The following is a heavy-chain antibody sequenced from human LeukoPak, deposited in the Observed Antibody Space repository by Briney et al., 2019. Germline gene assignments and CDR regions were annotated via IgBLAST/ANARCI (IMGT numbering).Heavy chain of an antibody. V-gene: IGHV3-33*01. CDR2: IWYDGSNK. D-gene: IGHD6-19*01. Sequence: GSLRLSCAASGFTFSSYGMHWVRQAPGKGLEWVAVIWYDGSNKYYADSVKGRFTISRDNSKNTLYLQMNSLRAEDTAVYYCARTKQWLAPRGHYYYYYMDVWGKGTTVTVSS. CDR1: GFTFSSYG. CDR3: ARTKQWLAPRGHYYYYYMDV. J-gene: IGHJ6*03.